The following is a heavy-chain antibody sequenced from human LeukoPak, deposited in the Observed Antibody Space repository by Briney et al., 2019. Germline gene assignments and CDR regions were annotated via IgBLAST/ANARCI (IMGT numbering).Heavy chain of an antibody. D-gene: IGHD1-26*01. V-gene: IGHV3-33*01. CDR3: ARDLGVAGALDY. CDR2: IWYDGSNK. J-gene: IGHJ4*01. Sequence: PGRSLRLSCAASGFTFSSYGMHWVRQAPGKGLEWVAVIWYDGSNKYYADSVKGRFTISRDNSKNTLYLQMNSLRPEDMAAYYCARDLGVAGALDYWGQGTLVTVSS. CDR1: GFTFSSYG.